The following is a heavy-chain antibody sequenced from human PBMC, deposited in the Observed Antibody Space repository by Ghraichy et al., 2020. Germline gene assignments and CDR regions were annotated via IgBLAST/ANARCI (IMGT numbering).Heavy chain of an antibody. CDR2: ISGNGGST. J-gene: IGHJ4*02. V-gene: IGHV3-23*01. CDR3: AKAGSSWYPLDY. CDR1: GFTFSSYA. Sequence: LSLTCAASGFTFSSYAMSWVRQAPGKGLEWVSTISGNGGSTYYADSVKGRFTISRDNSKNTLYLHMNSLRAEDTAVYYCAKAGSSWYPLDYWGQGTLVTVSS. D-gene: IGHD6-13*01.